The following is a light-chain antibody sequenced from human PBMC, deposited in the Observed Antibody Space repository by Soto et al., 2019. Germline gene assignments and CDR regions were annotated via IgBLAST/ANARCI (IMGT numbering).Light chain of an antibody. V-gene: IGLV2-14*01. CDR2: EVS. CDR1: SSDVGAYNS. Sequence: QSALTQPASVSGSPGQSITISCTGTSSDVGAYNSVSWYQQHPGKAPKLMIYEVSNRPSGLSNRFSGSKSGNTASLTISGLQSEDKADYYCSSYAGSSTFVVFGGGTKLTVL. CDR3: SSYAGSSTFVV. J-gene: IGLJ2*01.